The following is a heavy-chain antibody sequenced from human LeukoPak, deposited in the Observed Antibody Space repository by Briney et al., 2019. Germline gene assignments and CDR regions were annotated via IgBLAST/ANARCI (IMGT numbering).Heavy chain of an antibody. D-gene: IGHD3-9*01. Sequence: SETLSLTCTVSGGSISSYYWSWIRQPPGKGLEWIGYIYYSGSTNYNPSLKSRVTISVDTSKNQFSLKLSSVTAADTAVYYCARHGLRYFDWLLSGVGWFDPWGQGTLVTVSS. CDR1: GGSISSYY. CDR3: ARHGLRYFDWLLSGVGWFDP. CDR2: IYYSGST. V-gene: IGHV4-59*08. J-gene: IGHJ5*02.